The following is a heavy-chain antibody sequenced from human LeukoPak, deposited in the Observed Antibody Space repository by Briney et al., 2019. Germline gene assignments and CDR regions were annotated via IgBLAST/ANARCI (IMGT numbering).Heavy chain of an antibody. V-gene: IGHV3-9*01. J-gene: IGHJ4*02. CDR2: ISWNSGSI. CDR3: AKVNYGDYWTYYFDY. CDR1: GFTFSSYA. Sequence: GGSLRLSCAASGFTFSSYAMSWVRQAPGKGLEWVSGISWNSGSIGYADSVRGRFTISRDNAKNSLYLQMNSLRAEDTALYYCAKVNYGDYWTYYFDYWGQGTLVTVSS. D-gene: IGHD4-17*01.